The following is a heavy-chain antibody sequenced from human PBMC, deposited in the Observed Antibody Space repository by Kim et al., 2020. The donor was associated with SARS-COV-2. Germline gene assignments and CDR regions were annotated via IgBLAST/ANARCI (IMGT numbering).Heavy chain of an antibody. CDR1: GFNFNRYS. J-gene: IGHJ4*02. Sequence: GGSLRLSCAASGFNFNRYSMNWVRQAPGKGLEWVSTISIWSTYIYYADSLKGRFTISRDNAKYSLFLQMNSLRAEDTAMYYCARGLSSGRPGGFDYWGQGILVTVSS. D-gene: IGHD6-19*01. CDR3: ARGLSSGRPGGFDY. V-gene: IGHV3-21*01. CDR2: ISIWSTYI.